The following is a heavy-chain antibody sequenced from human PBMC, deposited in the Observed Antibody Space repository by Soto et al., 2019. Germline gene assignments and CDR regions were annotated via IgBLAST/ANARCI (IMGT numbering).Heavy chain of an antibody. J-gene: IGHJ4*02. CDR3: AIVGGQLVPGFDY. CDR1: GFTFSSYS. D-gene: IGHD6-6*01. Sequence: EVQLVESGGGLVKPGGSLRLSCAASGFTFSSYSMNWVRQDPGKGLEWVSSISSSSSYIYYADSVKGRFSISRDNAKNSLYLQTNSLRAEDTPVYYCAIVGGQLVPGFDYWGKGNLVTVSS. V-gene: IGHV3-21*01. CDR2: ISSSSSYI.